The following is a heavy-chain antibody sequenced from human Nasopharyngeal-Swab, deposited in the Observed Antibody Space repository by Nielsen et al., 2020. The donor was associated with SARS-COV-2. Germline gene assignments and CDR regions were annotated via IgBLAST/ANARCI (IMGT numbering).Heavy chain of an antibody. V-gene: IGHV3-7*01. Sequence: GESLKISCAASGFTLSRYWMSWVRQAPGKGLEWVASVKQDGSEKYSVDSVRGRFTISRDNTKNSVYLQMNNLRAEDTAVYYCAREFCTRITCFDYGMDVWGQGTTVTVSS. CDR1: GFTLSRYW. CDR3: AREFCTRITCFDYGMDV. D-gene: IGHD2-2*01. CDR2: VKQDGSEK. J-gene: IGHJ6*02.